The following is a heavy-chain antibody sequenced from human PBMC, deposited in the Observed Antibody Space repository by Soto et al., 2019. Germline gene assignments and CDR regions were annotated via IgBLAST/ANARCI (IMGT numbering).Heavy chain of an antibody. Sequence: SETLSLTCTVSGGSISSYYWSWIRQPPGKGLEWIGYIYYSGSTNYNPSLKSRVTISVDTSKNQFSLKLSSVTAAATAVYYCASRSITMVRGVISGRLPTDYGMDVWGQGTTVTVSS. J-gene: IGHJ6*02. D-gene: IGHD3-10*01. CDR2: IYYSGST. CDR3: ASRSITMVRGVISGRLPTDYGMDV. CDR1: GGSISSYY. V-gene: IGHV4-59*08.